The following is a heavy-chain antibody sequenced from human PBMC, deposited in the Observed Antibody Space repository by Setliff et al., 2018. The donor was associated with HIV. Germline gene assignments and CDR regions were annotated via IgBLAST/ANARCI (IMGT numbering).Heavy chain of an antibody. J-gene: IGHJ3*02. CDR1: GGSFTSRSYY. Sequence: SETLSLTCTVSGGSFTSRSYYWGWIRQPPGKGLEWIGSIFYSGITYYNPSLKSRVTISVDTSKNQFSLKMNSVTAADTAVYFCARDLHANFHVIEIWGPGTMVTVSS. V-gene: IGHV4-39*07. CDR3: ARDLHANFHVIEI. D-gene: IGHD3-16*02. CDR2: IFYSGIT.